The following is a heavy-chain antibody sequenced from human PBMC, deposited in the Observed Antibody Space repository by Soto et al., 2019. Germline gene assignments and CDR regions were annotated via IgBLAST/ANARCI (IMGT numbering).Heavy chain of an antibody. CDR2: INAGNGNT. D-gene: IGHD4-17*01. Sequence: ASVKVSCKASGYTFTSYAMHWVRQAPGQRLEWMGWINAGNGNTKYSQKFQGRVTITRDTSASTAYMELSSLRSEDTAVYYCASLNVTHYAPYYYYYYMDVWGKGTTVTVSS. V-gene: IGHV1-3*01. CDR3: ASLNVTHYAPYYYYYYMDV. CDR1: GYTFTSYA. J-gene: IGHJ6*03.